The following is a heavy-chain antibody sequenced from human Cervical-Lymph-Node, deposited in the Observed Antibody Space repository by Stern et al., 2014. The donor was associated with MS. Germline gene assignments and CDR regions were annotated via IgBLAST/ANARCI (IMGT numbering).Heavy chain of an antibody. V-gene: IGHV4-61*02. Sequence: QLQLQESGPGLVKPSQTLSLTCTVSGGSISSGNSYWSWIRQPAGKGLEWIGRIYISGSTNYNPSLKSRVLISVDTSKHQFSLTLNSVTAADTALYYCARHPNDYGDFSNWFDPWGQGTLVTVSS. CDR1: GGSISSGNSY. CDR2: IYISGST. J-gene: IGHJ5*02. CDR3: ARHPNDYGDFSNWFDP. D-gene: IGHD4-17*01.